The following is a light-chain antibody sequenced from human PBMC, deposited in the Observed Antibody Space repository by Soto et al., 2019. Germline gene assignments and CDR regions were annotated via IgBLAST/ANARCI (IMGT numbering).Light chain of an antibody. CDR2: WAS. CDR3: QQYYSTPPT. J-gene: IGKJ1*01. CDR1: QTVLYNSNNKNY. V-gene: IGKV4-1*01. Sequence: DIVMTQSPDSLAVSLGERATINCKSSQTVLYNSNNKNYLAWYQQKPGQPPKLLIYWASTRESGVPDRFSGSGSGTDFTLTISSLLAEDVAVYYCQQYYSTPPTFGQGTKVEIK.